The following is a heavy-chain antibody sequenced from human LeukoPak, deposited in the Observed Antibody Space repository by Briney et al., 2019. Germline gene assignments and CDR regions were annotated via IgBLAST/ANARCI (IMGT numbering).Heavy chain of an antibody. J-gene: IGHJ4*02. CDR3: ARWGSIAAARFDY. CDR2: IYYTGST. CDR1: GGSISSYY. D-gene: IGHD6-13*01. Sequence: SETLSLTCTVSGGSISSYYWSWIRQPPGKGLGWIGYIYYTGSTNYNPSLTSRVNISVDTSKNQFSLNLTSVTAADTAVYYCARWGSIAAARFDYWGQGTLVTVSS. V-gene: IGHV4-59*01.